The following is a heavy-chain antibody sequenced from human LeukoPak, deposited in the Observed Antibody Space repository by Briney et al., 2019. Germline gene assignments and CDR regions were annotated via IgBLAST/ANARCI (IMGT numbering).Heavy chain of an antibody. D-gene: IGHD3-10*01. J-gene: IGHJ5*02. CDR1: GGSISSFNW. V-gene: IGHV4-4*02. CDR3: AKGEDYGSGTVHFAP. CDR2: IYHGGST. Sequence: PSGTLSLNCAVSGGSISSFNWWRWVRQPPGKGLEWIGEIYHGGSTNYNPSLKSRVAMSVDRSRNQFSLSLKSVTAADTAVYYCAKGEDYGSGTVHFAPWGQGTLVTVSS.